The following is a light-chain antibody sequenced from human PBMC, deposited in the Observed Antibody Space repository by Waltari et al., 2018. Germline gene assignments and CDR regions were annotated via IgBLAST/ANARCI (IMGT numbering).Light chain of an antibody. Sequence: EIVLTQSPGTLSLSPGERVTLSCRPSQSLNKNFFAWYQQKLGQAPRLLIYSTSSRAAGIPDRFVGSGSGTDFTLTITRLEPEDFALYHCQQYDTSPYTFGQGTKLEIK. CDR2: STS. J-gene: IGKJ2*01. CDR3: QQYDTSPYT. CDR1: QSLNKNF. V-gene: IGKV3-20*01.